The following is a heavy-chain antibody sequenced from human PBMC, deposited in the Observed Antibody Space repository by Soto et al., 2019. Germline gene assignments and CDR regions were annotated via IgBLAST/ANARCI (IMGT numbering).Heavy chain of an antibody. V-gene: IGHV3-23*01. Sequence: GGSLRLSCAASGFTFSSYAMSWVRQAPGKGLEWVSAISGSGGSTYYADSVKGRFTISRDNSKNTLYLQMNSLRAEDTAVYYCAKDLRITMIVVVNYGMDVWGQGTTVTVSS. CDR1: GFTFSSYA. D-gene: IGHD3-22*01. CDR3: AKDLRITMIVVVNYGMDV. CDR2: ISGSGGST. J-gene: IGHJ6*02.